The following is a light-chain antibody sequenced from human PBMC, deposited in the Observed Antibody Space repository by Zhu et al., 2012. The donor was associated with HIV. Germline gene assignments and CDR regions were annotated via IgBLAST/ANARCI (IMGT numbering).Light chain of an antibody. Sequence: EIVLTQSPGTLSLSPGERATLSCRASQSLSSTSLAWHQFKPGQAPRLLIYGASSRATGIPDRFSGSGSGTGFTLTISRLEPEDFAVYYCQQYGGSPMTFGLGPKWISN. CDR1: QSLSSTS. CDR2: GAS. J-gene: IGKJ3*01. V-gene: IGKV3-20*01. CDR3: QQYGGSPMT.